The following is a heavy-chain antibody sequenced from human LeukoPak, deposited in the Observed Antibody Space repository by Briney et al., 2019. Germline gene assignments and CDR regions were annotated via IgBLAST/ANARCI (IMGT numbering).Heavy chain of an antibody. J-gene: IGHJ5*02. CDR3: AKDSGSWFDP. CDR1: GFTFSSYA. Sequence: GRSLRLSCAASGFTFSSYAMHWVRQAPGKGLEWVSGISWNSGSIGYADSVKGRFTISRDNAKNSLYLQMNSLRAEDTALYYCAKDSGSWFDPWGQGTLVTVSS. V-gene: IGHV3-9*01. CDR2: ISWNSGSI.